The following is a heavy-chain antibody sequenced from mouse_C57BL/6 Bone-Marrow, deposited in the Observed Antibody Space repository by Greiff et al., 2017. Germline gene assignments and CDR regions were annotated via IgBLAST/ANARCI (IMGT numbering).Heavy chain of an antibody. V-gene: IGHV1-78*01. CDR1: GYTFTDHT. CDR3: TRDGYYFYWYFDV. CDR2: IYPRDGST. J-gene: IGHJ1*03. Sequence: QVQLQQSDAELVKPGASVKISCKVSGYTFTDHTIHWMKQRPEQGLEWIGYIYPRDGSTKYNEKFKGKAALTADKSSRTAYMQINSLTSEDSAFYFCTRDGYYFYWYFDVWGTGTTVTVSS. D-gene: IGHD2-3*01.